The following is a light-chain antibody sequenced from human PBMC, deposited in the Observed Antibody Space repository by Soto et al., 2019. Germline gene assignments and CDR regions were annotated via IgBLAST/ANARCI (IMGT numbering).Light chain of an antibody. CDR3: QSFDSSLSGWVF. CDR2: NNN. Sequence: QSVLTQPPSVSGAPGQRVTIFCTGSSSNIGAGYVVHWYQQVPGTAPKLLIFNNNIRPSGVPDRFSGSKSGTSASLAITGLQAEDEADYYFQSFDSSLSGWVFFGGGTKLTVL. V-gene: IGLV1-40*01. CDR1: SSNIGAGYV. J-gene: IGLJ2*01.